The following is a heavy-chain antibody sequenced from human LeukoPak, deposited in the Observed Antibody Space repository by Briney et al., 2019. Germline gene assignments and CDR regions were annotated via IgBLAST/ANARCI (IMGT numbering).Heavy chain of an antibody. CDR1: GFTFSSYA. D-gene: IGHD6-13*01. J-gene: IGHJ4*02. Sequence: GGSLRLSCAASGFTFSSYAMHWVRQAPGKGLEWVAVISYDGSNKYYADSVKGRFTISRDNSKNTLYLQMNSLRAEDTAVYYCAREVGGSSSPEAFDYWGQGTLVTVSS. CDR2: ISYDGSNK. V-gene: IGHV3-30-3*01. CDR3: AREVGGSSSPEAFDY.